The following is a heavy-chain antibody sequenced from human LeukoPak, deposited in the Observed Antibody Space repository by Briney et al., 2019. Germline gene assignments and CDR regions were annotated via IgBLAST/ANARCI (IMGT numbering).Heavy chain of an antibody. CDR3: ARGPAYYDFWSGYSDY. V-gene: IGHV1-69*13. D-gene: IGHD3-3*01. J-gene: IGHJ4*02. CDR1: GGTFSSYA. Sequence: ASVTVSCKASGGTFSSYAISWVRQAPGQGLEWMGGIIPIFGTANYAQKFQGRVTITADESTSTAYMELSSLRSEDTAVYYCARGPAYYDFWSGYSDYWGQGTLVTVSS. CDR2: IIPIFGTA.